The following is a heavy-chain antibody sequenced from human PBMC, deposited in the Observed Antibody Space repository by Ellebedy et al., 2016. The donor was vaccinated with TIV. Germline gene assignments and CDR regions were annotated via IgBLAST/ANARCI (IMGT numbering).Heavy chain of an antibody. CDR2: IYQDGSQK. D-gene: IGHD4-17*01. CDR1: GFNFRSYW. CDR3: ARRGSYGDYAVQVNSWSDV. J-gene: IGHJ5*02. Sequence: PGGSLRLSCVVSGFNFRSYWMGWVRQAPGKGLAWVANIYQDGSQKYYVDSAEGRFTISRDNAKNSLYLEMRSLRVEDTAMYYCARRGSYGDYAVQVNSWSDVWGQGIPVTVSP. V-gene: IGHV3-7*01.